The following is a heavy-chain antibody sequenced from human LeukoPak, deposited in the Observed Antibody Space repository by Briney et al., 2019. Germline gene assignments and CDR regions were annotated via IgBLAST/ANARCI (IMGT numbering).Heavy chain of an antibody. CDR2: IYYSGST. CDR3: ARDATTRYYYYGMDV. Sequence: SETLSLTCTVSGGSISSGGYYWSWIRQHPGKGLGWIGYIYYSGSTYYNPSLKSRVTISVDTSKNQFSLKLSSVTAADTAVYYCARDATTRYYYYGMDVWGQGTTVTVSS. V-gene: IGHV4-31*03. D-gene: IGHD1-1*01. CDR1: GGSISSGGYY. J-gene: IGHJ6*02.